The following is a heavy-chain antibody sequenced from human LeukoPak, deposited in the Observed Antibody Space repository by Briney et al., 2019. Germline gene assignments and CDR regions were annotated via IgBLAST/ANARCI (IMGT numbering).Heavy chain of an antibody. CDR1: GGSISSYY. J-gene: IGHJ2*01. Sequence: SDTLSLTCTVSGGSISSYYRSWIRQPPGKGLEWIGYIYYSGSTNYNPSLRSRVTISVDTSKNQFSLKLSSVTAADTAVYYCARDLAGTVTSPFSLWGRGTLVTVSS. CDR2: IYYSGST. D-gene: IGHD4-17*01. V-gene: IGHV4-59*12. CDR3: ARDLAGTVTSPFSL.